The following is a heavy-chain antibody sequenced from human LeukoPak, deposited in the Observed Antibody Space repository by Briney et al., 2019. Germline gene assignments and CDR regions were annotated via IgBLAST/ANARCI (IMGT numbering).Heavy chain of an antibody. J-gene: IGHJ4*02. CDR3: AKAARSSWYMYFDY. CDR2: ISGDGGST. Sequence: GGSLRLSCAASGFTFDDYAMHWVRQAPGKGLEWVSLISGDGGSTYYADSVKGRFTNSRDNSKNSLYLQMNSLRTEDTALYYCAKAARSSWYMYFDYWGQGTLVTVSS. D-gene: IGHD6-13*01. CDR1: GFTFDDYA. V-gene: IGHV3-43*02.